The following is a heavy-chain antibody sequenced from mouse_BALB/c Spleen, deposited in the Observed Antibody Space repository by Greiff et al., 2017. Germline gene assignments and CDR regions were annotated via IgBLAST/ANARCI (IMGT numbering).Heavy chain of an antibody. CDR3: ARWGITTVVATSFDY. CDR2: INPSTGYT. V-gene: IGHV1-7*01. Sequence: VKLQQSGAELAKPGASVKMSCKASGYTFTSYWMHWVKQRPGQGLEWIGYINPSTGYTEYNQKFKDKATLTADKSSSTAYMQLSSLTSEDSAVYYCARWGITTVVATSFDYWGQGTTLTVSS. CDR1: GYTFTSYW. D-gene: IGHD1-1*01. J-gene: IGHJ2*01.